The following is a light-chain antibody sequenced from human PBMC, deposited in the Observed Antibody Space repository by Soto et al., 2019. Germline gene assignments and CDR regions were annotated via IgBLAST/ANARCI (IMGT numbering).Light chain of an antibody. V-gene: IGLV1-47*02. CDR3: VSWDDSLSGLV. Sequence: QSVLTQPPSASGTPGQRVTISCSGRSANIGNNFVCWYQQLPGTAPKLLIYSNNQRPSGVPDRFSGPKSGNSASLAISGLRSEDEGDYYCVSWDDSLSGLVFGTGTKVTVL. CDR2: SNN. J-gene: IGLJ1*01. CDR1: SANIGNNF.